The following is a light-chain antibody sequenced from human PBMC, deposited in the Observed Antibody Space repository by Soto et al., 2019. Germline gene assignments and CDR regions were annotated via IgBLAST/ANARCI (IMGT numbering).Light chain of an antibody. Sequence: EIVMTQSPATLSVSPGERVTLSCRASQSVKTNLAWYQQSPGQAPRLLVYGASTRAPGIPARFYGSGFGTDFTLTISSLQSEDFAVYYCQQYVNLLVTFGGGTKVE. CDR3: QQYVNLLVT. V-gene: IGKV3-15*01. J-gene: IGKJ4*01. CDR2: GAS. CDR1: QSVKTN.